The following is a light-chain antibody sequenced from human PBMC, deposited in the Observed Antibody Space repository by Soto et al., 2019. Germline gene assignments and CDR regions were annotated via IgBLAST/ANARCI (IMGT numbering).Light chain of an antibody. CDR3: AGWDDSLNGWV. J-gene: IGLJ3*02. V-gene: IGLV1-44*01. CDR1: SSNIGSYT. CDR2: TNI. Sequence: QSVLTQPPSASGTPGQRVTISCSGSSSNIGSYTVNWYQQLPGTAPKLLIHTNIQRPPGVPDRFSGSKSGTSASLAISGLQSEDEADYYCAGWDDSLNGWVFGGGTQLTVL.